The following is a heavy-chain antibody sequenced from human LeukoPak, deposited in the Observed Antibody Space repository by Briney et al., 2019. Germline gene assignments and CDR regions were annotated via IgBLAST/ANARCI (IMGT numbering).Heavy chain of an antibody. Sequence: ESGPTLVKPTQTLTLTCRFSGFSLSSNGVGVGWIRQPPGKALEWLAFIFWDDNQHYNPSLKTRLTITKDTSKNQVVLTMTNMDPVDTATYYCAHRGMLFGVVITFDYWSQGTLVTVSS. D-gene: IGHD3-3*01. J-gene: IGHJ4*02. CDR3: AHRGMLFGVVITFDY. CDR2: IFWDDNQ. V-gene: IGHV2-5*02. CDR1: GFSLSSNGVG.